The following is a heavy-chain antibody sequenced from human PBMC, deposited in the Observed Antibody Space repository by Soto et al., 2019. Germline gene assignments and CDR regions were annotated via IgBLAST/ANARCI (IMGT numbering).Heavy chain of an antibody. J-gene: IGHJ6*02. CDR1: GYTFTSYG. CDR3: ARELGDDSSGYYYRYYYGMYV. D-gene: IGHD3-22*01. Sequence: ASVKVSCKASGYTFTSYGISWVRQAPGQGLEWMGWISAYNGNTNYAQKLQGRVTMTTDTSTSTAYMELRSLRSDDTAVYYCARELGDDSSGYYYRYYYGMYVWGQGTTVTVSS. CDR2: ISAYNGNT. V-gene: IGHV1-18*01.